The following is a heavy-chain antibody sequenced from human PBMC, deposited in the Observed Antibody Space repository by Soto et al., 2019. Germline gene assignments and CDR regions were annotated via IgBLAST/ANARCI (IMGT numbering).Heavy chain of an antibody. Sequence: EVQLVESGGGLVQPGGSLRLSCAASGFTFSSHWMHWVRQVPGKGLVWVSRINSDGSTTTYADSVKGRFTISRDNAKNALNLQMNSLRAEDTAVYSCARWQEGGGYFLAFDIWGQGTMVTVSS. CDR3: ARWQEGGGYFLAFDI. CDR2: INSDGSTT. J-gene: IGHJ3*02. V-gene: IGHV3-74*01. D-gene: IGHD1-26*01. CDR1: GFTFSSHW.